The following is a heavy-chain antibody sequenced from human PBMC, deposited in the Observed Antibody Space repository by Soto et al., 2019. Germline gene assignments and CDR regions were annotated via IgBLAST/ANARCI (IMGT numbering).Heavy chain of an antibody. CDR1: GGSISSGGYY. CDR2: IYYSGST. D-gene: IGHD5-12*01. Sequence: QVQLQESGPGLVQPSQTLSLTFTVSGGSISSGGYYWSWIRQHPGKGLEWIGYIYYSGSTYYNPSLKSRVTISVDTSKNQYSLKLSSVTAADTAVYYCARSSSSQEMATEFRGQGTLVTVSS. J-gene: IGHJ4*02. V-gene: IGHV4-31*03. CDR3: ARSSSSQEMATEF.